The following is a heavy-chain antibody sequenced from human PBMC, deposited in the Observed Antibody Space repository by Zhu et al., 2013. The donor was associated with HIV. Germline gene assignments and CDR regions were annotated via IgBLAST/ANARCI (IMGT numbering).Heavy chain of an antibody. D-gene: IGHD6-13*01. CDR3: ARAAGMSSWFGHYMDV. V-gene: IGHV1-46*01. Sequence: QVQLVQSGAEVKKPGAVSEGFLQGVWIQLRQPLHPLVRQAPGQGLEWMGIINPSGGSTSYAQKFQGRVTLTRDTSTSTVYMGLRSLRSEDSAVYFCARAAGMSSWFGHYMDVWGKGTTVTVSS. J-gene: IGHJ6*03. CDR2: INPSGGST. CDR1: IQLRQPL.